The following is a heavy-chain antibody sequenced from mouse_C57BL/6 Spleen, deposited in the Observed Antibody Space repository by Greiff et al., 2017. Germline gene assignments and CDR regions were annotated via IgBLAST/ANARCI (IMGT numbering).Heavy chain of an antibody. CDR1: GFSLSTSGMG. D-gene: IGHD1-1*01. V-gene: IGHV8-12*01. J-gene: IGHJ1*03. CDR3: ARYYYGSSPWYFDV. Sequence: QVTLKESGPGILQSSQTLSLTCSFSGFSLSTSGMGVSWIRQPSGKGLEWLAHIYWDDDKRYNPSLKSRLTISKDTSRNQVFLKITSVDTADTATYYWARYYYGSSPWYFDVWGTGTTVTVSS. CDR2: IYWDDDK.